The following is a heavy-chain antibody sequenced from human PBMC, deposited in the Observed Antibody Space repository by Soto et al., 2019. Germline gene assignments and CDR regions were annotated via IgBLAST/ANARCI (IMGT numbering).Heavy chain of an antibody. V-gene: IGHV3-9*01. CDR1: GFTFDDYA. J-gene: IGHJ3*02. CDR2: ISWNSGSI. D-gene: IGHD1-7*01. Sequence: GGSLRLSCAASGFTFDDYAMHWVRQAPGKGLEWVSGISWNSGSIGYADSVKGRFAISRDNAKNSLYLQMNSLRAEDTALYYCAKDLNWNYAFDIWGQGTMVTVS. CDR3: AKDLNWNYAFDI.